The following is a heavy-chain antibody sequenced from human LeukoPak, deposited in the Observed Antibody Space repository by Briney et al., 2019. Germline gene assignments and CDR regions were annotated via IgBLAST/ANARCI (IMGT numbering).Heavy chain of an antibody. V-gene: IGHV3-49*03. CDR2: TRSKAYGGTT. CDR1: GFTFGDYA. J-gene: IGHJ4*02. Sequence: GGSLRLSCTASGFTFGDYAMSWFRQAPGKGLEWVGFTRSKAYGGTTEYAASVKGRFTISRDDSKSIAYLQMNSLKTEDTAVYYCTREWYGRPTTVVPSGGWGYWGQGTLVTVSS. D-gene: IGHD4-23*01. CDR3: TREWYGRPTTVVPSGGWGY.